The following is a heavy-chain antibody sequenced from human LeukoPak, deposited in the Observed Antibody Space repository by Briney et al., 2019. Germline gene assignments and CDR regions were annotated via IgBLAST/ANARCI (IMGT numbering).Heavy chain of an antibody. D-gene: IGHD6-13*01. CDR3: ARAFSSIAAAGTYYYYYYMDV. V-gene: IGHV1-2*02. Sequence: ASVKVSCKASGYTFTSYYMHWVRQAPGQGLEWMGWINPNSGGTNYAQKFQGRVTMTRDTSISTAYMELSRLRSDDTAVYYCARAFSSIAAAGTYYYYYYMDVWGKGTTVTVSS. CDR1: GYTFTSYY. J-gene: IGHJ6*03. CDR2: INPNSGGT.